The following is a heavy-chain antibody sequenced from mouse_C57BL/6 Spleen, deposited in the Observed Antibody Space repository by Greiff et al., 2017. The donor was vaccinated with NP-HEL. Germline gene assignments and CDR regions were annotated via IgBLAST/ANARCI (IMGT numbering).Heavy chain of an antibody. V-gene: IGHV5-17*01. D-gene: IGHD1-1*01. CDR2: ISSGSSTI. CDR3: ARGGSSLWYFDV. Sequence: EVKVVESGGGLVKPGGSLKLSCAASGFTFSDYGMHWVRQAPEKGLEWVAYISSGSSTIYYADTVKGRFTISRDNAKNTLFLQMTSLRSEDTAMYYCARGGSSLWYFDVWGTGTTVTVSS. J-gene: IGHJ1*03. CDR1: GFTFSDYG.